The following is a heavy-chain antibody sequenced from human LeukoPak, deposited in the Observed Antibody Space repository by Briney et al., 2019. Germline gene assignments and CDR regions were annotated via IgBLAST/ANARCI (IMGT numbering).Heavy chain of an antibody. CDR1: GYSFNTYW. V-gene: IGHV5-51*01. D-gene: IGHD2-2*01. J-gene: IGHJ4*02. CDR2: IYPGDSDT. CDR3: ARRQGCSSTSCPPDY. Sequence: GEPLKISCRGSGYSFNTYWIGWVRQMPGKGLEWMWSIYPGDSDTRYSPSFQGQVTRSADKSINTAYLQWSSLKASDTAMYYCARRQGCSSTSCPPDYWGQGTLVTVSS.